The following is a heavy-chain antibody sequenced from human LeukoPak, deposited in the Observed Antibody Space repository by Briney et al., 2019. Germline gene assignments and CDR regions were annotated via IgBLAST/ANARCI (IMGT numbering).Heavy chain of an antibody. J-gene: IGHJ4*02. Sequence: ASVKVSCKASGYTFTGYYMHWVRQAPGQGLEWMGGIIPIFGTANYAQKFQGRVTITADESTSTAYMELSSLRSEDTAVYYCARPNWNDLHFDYWGQGSLVTVSS. V-gene: IGHV1-69*13. CDR1: GYTFTGYY. CDR3: ARPNWNDLHFDY. D-gene: IGHD1-1*01. CDR2: IIPIFGTA.